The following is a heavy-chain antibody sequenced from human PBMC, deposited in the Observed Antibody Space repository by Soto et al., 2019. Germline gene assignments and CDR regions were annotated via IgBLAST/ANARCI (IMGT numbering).Heavy chain of an antibody. CDR2: ISAYNGNR. CDR3: ARSPIAETRRLDY. Sequence: QVQLVQSGTEVKNPGASLQVSCKASGYTFFNYGITWVRQAPGQGLEWMGWISAYNGNRNYGQKFQGRVTMTTETSTSTAYMELRALRSDDTAVYFCARSPIAETRRLDYWGQGTLVTVSS. D-gene: IGHD6-13*01. V-gene: IGHV1-18*01. J-gene: IGHJ4*02. CDR1: GYTFFNYG.